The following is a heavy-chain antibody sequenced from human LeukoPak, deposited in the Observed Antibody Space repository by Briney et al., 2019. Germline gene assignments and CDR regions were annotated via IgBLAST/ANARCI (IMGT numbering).Heavy chain of an antibody. J-gene: IGHJ3*02. CDR1: GFTFTNYD. V-gene: IGHV3-13*01. D-gene: IGHD3-22*01. CDR2: IKTAGDT. Sequence: GGSLRLSCAASGFTFTNYDMHWVRQATGKGLEWVSAIKTAGDTYYLGSVKGRFTVSRENAKNSLYLQMHSLRAGDTAIYYCVRAFRVDYDSRGAFDIWGQGTMVTVSS. CDR3: VRAFRVDYDSRGAFDI.